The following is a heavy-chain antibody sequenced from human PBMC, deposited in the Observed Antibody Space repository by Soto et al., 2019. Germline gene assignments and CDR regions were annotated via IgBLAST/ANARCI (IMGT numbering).Heavy chain of an antibody. CDR3: ARVLGDYGSFDY. V-gene: IGHV3-33*01. J-gene: IGHJ4*02. Sequence: QVQLVESGGGVVQPGRSLRLSCAASGFTFSSYGMHWVRQAPGKGLEWVAVIWYDGSNKYYADSVKGRFTISRDNSKNTLYLQMNSLRAEDTAVYYCARVLGDYGSFDYWGQGTLVTVSS. D-gene: IGHD4-17*01. CDR2: IWYDGSNK. CDR1: GFTFSSYG.